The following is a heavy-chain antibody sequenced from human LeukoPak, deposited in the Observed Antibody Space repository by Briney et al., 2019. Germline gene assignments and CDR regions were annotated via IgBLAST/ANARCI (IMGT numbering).Heavy chain of an antibody. V-gene: IGHV4-34*01. CDR1: GGSFSGYS. J-gene: IGHJ6*03. D-gene: IGHD5-18*01. CDR2: FNHSGST. CDR3: ARVRLPPYYYYYYYMDV. Sequence: SETLSLTCAVYGGSFSGYSWTWIRQPPGKGLERIGEFNHSGSTNYNPSLKSRVTISVDTSKNQFSLKLTSVTAADTAVYYCARVRLPPYYYYYYYMDVWGKGTTVTVSS.